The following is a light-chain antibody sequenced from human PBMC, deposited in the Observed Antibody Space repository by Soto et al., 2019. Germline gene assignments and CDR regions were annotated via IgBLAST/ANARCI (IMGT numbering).Light chain of an antibody. CDR3: QQYGSSPTWT. J-gene: IGKJ1*01. V-gene: IGKV1-5*01. CDR1: QTISTW. Sequence: DIQVTQSPPTLSASVGDRVTITCRASQTISTWMAWYQQKPGKAPKLLVYDASTLQSGVASRFSGSGSGTDFTLTISRLEPEDSAVYYCQQYGSSPTWTFGQGTKVDI. CDR2: DAS.